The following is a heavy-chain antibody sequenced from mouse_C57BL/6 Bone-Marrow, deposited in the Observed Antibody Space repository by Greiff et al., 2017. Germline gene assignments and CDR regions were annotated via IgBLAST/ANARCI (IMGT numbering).Heavy chain of an antibody. J-gene: IGHJ3*01. CDR1: GFSLTSYG. Sequence: VQRVESGPGLVQPSQSLSITCTVSGFSLTSYGVHWVRQSPGKGLEWLGVIWRGGRTDYNAAFMSRLSITKDNSKSQVFFKMNSLQADDTAIYYCAKGGLTTVVEEAWFAYWGQGTLVTVSA. CDR3: AKGGLTTVVEEAWFAY. D-gene: IGHD1-1*01. CDR2: IWRGGRT. V-gene: IGHV2-5*01.